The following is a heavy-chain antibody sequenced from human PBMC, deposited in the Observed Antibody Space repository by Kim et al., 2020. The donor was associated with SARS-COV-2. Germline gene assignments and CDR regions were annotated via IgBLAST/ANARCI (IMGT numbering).Heavy chain of an antibody. CDR2: IYPGDSDT. Sequence: GESLKISCKGSGYSFTSYWIGWVRQMPGKGLEWMGIIYPGDSDTRYSPSFQGQVTISADKSISTAYLQWSSLKASDTAMYYCARHTGSGSASNWFDPWGQGTLVTVSS. CDR3: ARHTGSGSASNWFDP. J-gene: IGHJ5*02. V-gene: IGHV5-51*01. CDR1: GYSFTSYW. D-gene: IGHD3-10*01.